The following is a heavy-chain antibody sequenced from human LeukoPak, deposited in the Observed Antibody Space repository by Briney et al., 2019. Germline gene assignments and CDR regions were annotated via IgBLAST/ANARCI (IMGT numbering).Heavy chain of an antibody. CDR2: ISHSGRT. D-gene: IGHD6-13*01. J-gene: IGHJ2*01. CDR3: ARVIAAAGTEGCWYFDL. Sequence: GSLRLSCAASGFTFSSYAMSWARQAPGKGLEWIGEISHSGRTNYKPSLRSRVTISVDSSKNQFSLKLISVTAADTAVYYCARVIAAAGTEGCWYFDLWGRGTLVTVSS. V-gene: IGHV4-34*01. CDR1: GFTFSSYA.